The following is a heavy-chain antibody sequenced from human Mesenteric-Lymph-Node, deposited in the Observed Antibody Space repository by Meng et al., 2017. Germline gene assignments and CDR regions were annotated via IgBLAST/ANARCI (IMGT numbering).Heavy chain of an antibody. CDR1: GFTVSSNY. J-gene: IGHJ6*02. Sequence: GESLKISCAASGFTVSSNYMSWVRQAPGKGLEWVGFIRSKAFGGTTEYAASVKSRFDISRNDSKNIAYLQMNSLKAEDTAVYYCTRVPYTSDRYGAGSHYYGMDVWGQGTMVTVSS. V-gene: IGHV3-49*04. CDR3: TRVPYTSDRYGAGSHYYGMDV. CDR2: IRSKAFGGTT. D-gene: IGHD6-19*01.